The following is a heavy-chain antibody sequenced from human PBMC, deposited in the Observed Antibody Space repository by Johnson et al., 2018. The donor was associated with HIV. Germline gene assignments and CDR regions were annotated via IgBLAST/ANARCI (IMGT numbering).Heavy chain of an antibody. V-gene: IGHV3-13*01. Sequence: VQLVESGGGVVQPGRSLRLSCAASGFTFSSYDMHWVRQATGKGLEWVSAIGTAGDTYYPGSVKGRFTISRDNSKNTLYLQMNSLRAEDTAVYYCASYSSSDAFDIWGQGTMVTVSS. CDR2: IGTAGDT. CDR1: GFTFSSYD. J-gene: IGHJ3*02. D-gene: IGHD6-6*01. CDR3: ASYSSSDAFDI.